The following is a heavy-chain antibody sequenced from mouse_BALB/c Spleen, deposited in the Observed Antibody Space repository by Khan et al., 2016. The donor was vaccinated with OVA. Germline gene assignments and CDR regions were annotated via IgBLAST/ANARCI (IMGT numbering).Heavy chain of an antibody. V-gene: IGHV1S81*02. CDR1: GYTFSSYY. D-gene: IGHD2-2*01. J-gene: IGHJ3*01. CDR2: INPNNGGT. Sequence: QVRLQQSGAELVKPGASVKLSCKASGYTFSSYYMYWVKQRPGQGLEWIGEINPNNGGTNFNEKFKSKATLTVDKSSSTAYMQLSSLTSEDSAVYYFTRSGYGSFAYWGQGTLVTVSA. CDR3: TRSGYGSFAY.